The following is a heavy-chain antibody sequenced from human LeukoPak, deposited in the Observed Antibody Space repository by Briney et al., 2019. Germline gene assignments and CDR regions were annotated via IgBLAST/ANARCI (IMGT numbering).Heavy chain of an antibody. J-gene: IGHJ4*02. V-gene: IGHV3-23*01. D-gene: IGHD1-26*01. CDR1: GFTFSSYA. CDR3: AKGGSDYDDHGYSFDY. CDR2: ISSSGGNT. Sequence: GGSLRLSCAASGFTFSSYAMSWVRQAPGKGLELFSAISSSGGNTYYADSVKGRFTISRDNSKNTLYLQMNSLRAEDTAVYYCAKGGSDYDDHGYSFDYWGQGALVTVSS.